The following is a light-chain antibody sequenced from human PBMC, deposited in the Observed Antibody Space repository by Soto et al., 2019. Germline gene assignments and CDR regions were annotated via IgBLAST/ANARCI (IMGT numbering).Light chain of an antibody. CDR3: QQYRDHWT. CDR1: RSIINL. J-gene: IGKJ1*01. V-gene: IGKV1-5*03. Sequence: DIQLTQSPSTLSASVGDRVTITCRASRSIINLLAWYQQNSGKGPKLLIYKASNLQTGVPSRFSGSGYGTEFTLTISSLQPDDVANYYWQQYRDHWTFGQGTKGEIK. CDR2: KAS.